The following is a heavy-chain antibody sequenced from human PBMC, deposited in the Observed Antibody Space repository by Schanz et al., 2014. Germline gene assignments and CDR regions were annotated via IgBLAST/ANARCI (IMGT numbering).Heavy chain of an antibody. CDR2: ISGSGGST. V-gene: IGHV3-23*04. CDR3: AKGRFGELSAFDI. D-gene: IGHD3-10*01. Sequence: VQLVESGGGLVKPGGSLRLSCLASGFTFSSYAMSWVRQAPGKGLEWVSAISGSGGSTYYADSVKGRFTISRDNSKNTLYLQMNSLRAEDTAVYYCAKGRFGELSAFDIWGQGTMVTVSS. CDR1: GFTFSSYA. J-gene: IGHJ3*02.